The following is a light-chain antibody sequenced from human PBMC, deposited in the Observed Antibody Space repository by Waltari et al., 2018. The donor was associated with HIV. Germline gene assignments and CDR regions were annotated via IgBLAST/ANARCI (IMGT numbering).Light chain of an antibody. Sequence: DIVMTQSPDSLAVSLGERATINCKSSQSVLYSSNNQNYLAWYKQKPGQPPKLLIYWASTRESGVPDRFSGSGSGTDFTLTISSLQAEDVAVYYCQQYYRSPPMYTFGQGTKLEIK. CDR3: QQYYRSPPMYT. V-gene: IGKV4-1*01. J-gene: IGKJ2*01. CDR2: WAS. CDR1: QSVLYSSNNQNY.